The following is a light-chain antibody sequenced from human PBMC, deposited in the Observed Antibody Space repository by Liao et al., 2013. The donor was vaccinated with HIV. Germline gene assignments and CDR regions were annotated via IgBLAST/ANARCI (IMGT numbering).Light chain of an antibody. J-gene: IGLJ1*01. Sequence: SYDLTQPPSVSVSPGQTASITCSGNMLGDKYASWYQQKPGQSPVLVIYRDRRRPSGIPDRFSGSNSGNTATLTISGTQAVDEADYYCQAWDSSTAYVFGTGTKVTVL. CDR2: RDR. V-gene: IGLV3-1*01. CDR1: MLGDKY. CDR3: QAWDSSTAYV.